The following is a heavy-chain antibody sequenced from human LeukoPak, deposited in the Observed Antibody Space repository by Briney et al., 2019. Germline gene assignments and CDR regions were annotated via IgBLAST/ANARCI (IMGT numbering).Heavy chain of an antibody. CDR2: ITGNNGNT. CDR1: GYTFSGYG. J-gene: IGHJ4*02. D-gene: IGHD1-26*01. Sequence: ASVKVSCKTSGYTFSGYGISWVRQAPGQGLEWTGWITGNNGNTNYAPSLQGRITMTTDTSTNTAYMELTSLKSDDTAVYYCARDQRNSGSYRFEYWGQGTLVTVSS. V-gene: IGHV1-18*01. CDR3: ARDQRNSGSYRFEY.